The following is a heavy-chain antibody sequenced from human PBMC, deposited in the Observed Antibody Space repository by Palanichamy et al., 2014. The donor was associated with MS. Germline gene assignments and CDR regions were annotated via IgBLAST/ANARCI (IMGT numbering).Heavy chain of an antibody. J-gene: IGHJ4*02. V-gene: IGHV3-23*01. CDR2: ISGSGGPT. Sequence: EVQLLESGGGLVQPGGSLRLSCVASGSTLNTYAMTWVRQAPGKGLEWVSCISGSGGPTYYADSVKGRFTISRDNSKNTLYLQMNSLRAEDTAVYYCAKYGGNSGYYPFYFDQWGQGTLVTVSS. CDR1: GSTLNTYA. CDR3: AKYGGNSGYYPFYFDQ. D-gene: IGHD5-12*01.